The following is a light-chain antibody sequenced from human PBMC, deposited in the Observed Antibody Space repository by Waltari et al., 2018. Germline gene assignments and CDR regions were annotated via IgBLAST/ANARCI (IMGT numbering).Light chain of an antibody. Sequence: DIQMTQSPSTLSASVGDRVTITCRANQSISSWLAWYQQKPGKAPKLLIYKASSLESGVPSRFSGSGSGTEFTLTISSLQPDDFATYYCQQYNSHSSFGQGTKVEIK. V-gene: IGKV1-5*03. CDR1: QSISSW. CDR3: QQYNSHSS. J-gene: IGKJ1*01. CDR2: KAS.